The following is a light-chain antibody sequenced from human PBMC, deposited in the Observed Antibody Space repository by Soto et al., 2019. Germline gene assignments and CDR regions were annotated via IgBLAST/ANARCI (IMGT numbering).Light chain of an antibody. CDR2: TAS. CDR3: QQSHSIPWT. Sequence: DIQMTQSPSSVSASVGDRVTITCRSSQGISSRLAWYRQKPWKAPKLLIYTASDLQSGAPSTFSGSGSGRAFILTISSLQPEDFATYYCQQSHSIPWTFGQGTKVDIK. J-gene: IGKJ1*01. V-gene: IGKV1-12*01. CDR1: QGISSR.